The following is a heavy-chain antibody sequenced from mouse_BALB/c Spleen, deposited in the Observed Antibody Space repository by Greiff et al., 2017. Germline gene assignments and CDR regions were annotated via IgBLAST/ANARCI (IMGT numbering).Heavy chain of an antibody. Sequence: VQLQQSGAELAKPGASVKMSCKASGYTFTSYWMHWVKQRPGRGLEWIGYINPSTGYTEYNQKFKDKATLTADKSSSTAYMQLSSLTSEDSAVYYCARYYGSSYVDYWGQGTTLTVSS. V-gene: IGHV1-7*01. D-gene: IGHD1-1*01. J-gene: IGHJ2*01. CDR3: ARYYGSSYVDY. CDR1: GYTFTSYW. CDR2: INPSTGYT.